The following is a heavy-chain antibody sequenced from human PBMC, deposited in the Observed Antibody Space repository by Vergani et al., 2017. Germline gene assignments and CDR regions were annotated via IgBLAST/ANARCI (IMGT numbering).Heavy chain of an antibody. CDR3: AKDRPTNMFRGAYGMDV. J-gene: IGHJ6*02. D-gene: IGHD3-10*01. CDR1: GLTFSTCG. Sequence: QVQLVESGGGVVQPGGSLRLSCAASGLTFSTCGMHWVRQAPGNGLEWVAFIRVDGSNKYYGDSVNGRFIISRDNSKNTVDLRMNSLRTDETAIYYCAKDRPTNMFRGAYGMDVWGQGTTVTVSS. CDR2: IRVDGSNK. V-gene: IGHV3-30*02.